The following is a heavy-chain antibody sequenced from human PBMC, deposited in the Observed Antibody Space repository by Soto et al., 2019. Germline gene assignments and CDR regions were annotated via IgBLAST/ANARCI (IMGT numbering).Heavy chain of an antibody. Sequence: SETLSLTCAVCGGCFSGYYWIWIRQPPGKGLEWIGEINHSGSTNYNPSLKSRVTISVDTSKNQFSLKLSSVTAADTAVYYCARAAPRYCSGGSCYSGRAYWXQGTLVTVSS. D-gene: IGHD2-15*01. J-gene: IGHJ4*02. V-gene: IGHV4-34*01. CDR3: ARAAPRYCSGGSCYSGRAY. CDR2: INHSGST. CDR1: GGCFSGYY.